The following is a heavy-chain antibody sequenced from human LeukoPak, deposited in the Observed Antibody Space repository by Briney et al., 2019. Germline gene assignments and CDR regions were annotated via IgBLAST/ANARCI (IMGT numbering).Heavy chain of an antibody. CDR3: ARAGLVGSIAARWYFDY. D-gene: IGHD6-6*01. CDR2: IYYSGST. CDR1: GGSISSHY. Sequence: PSETLSLTCTVSGGSISSHYWSWIRQPPGKGLEWIGYIYYSGSTNYNPSLKSRVTISVDTSKNQFSLKLSSVTAADTAVYYCARAGLVGSIAARWYFDYWGQGTLVTVSS. J-gene: IGHJ4*02. V-gene: IGHV4-59*11.